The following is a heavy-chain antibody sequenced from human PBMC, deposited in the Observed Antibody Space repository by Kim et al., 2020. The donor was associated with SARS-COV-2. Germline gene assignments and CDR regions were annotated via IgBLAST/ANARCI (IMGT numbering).Heavy chain of an antibody. CDR3: ATPPGGVRGVRRNFDY. D-gene: IGHD3-10*01. V-gene: IGHV3-23*01. J-gene: IGHJ4*02. Sequence: SVKGRFTISRDNSKNTLYLQMNSLRAEDTAVYYCATPPGGVRGVRRNFDYWGQGTLVTVSS.